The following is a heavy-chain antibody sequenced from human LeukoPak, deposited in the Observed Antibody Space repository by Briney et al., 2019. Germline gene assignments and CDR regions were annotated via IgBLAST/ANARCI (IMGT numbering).Heavy chain of an antibody. J-gene: IGHJ4*02. Sequence: PSETLSLTCIVSGGFISSNSYYWGWIRQPPGKGLEWLGNIYSRGNTYYKPSLRSRVTISVDTSKNQFSLKLSSVTAADTAVYYCARRTGSYGAYYFDYWGQGTLVTVSS. CDR3: ARRTGSYGAYYFDY. D-gene: IGHD1-26*01. V-gene: IGHV4-39*07. CDR1: GGFISSNSYY. CDR2: IYSRGNT.